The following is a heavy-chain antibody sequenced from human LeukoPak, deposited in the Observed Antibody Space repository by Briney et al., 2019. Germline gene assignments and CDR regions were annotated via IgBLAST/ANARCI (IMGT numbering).Heavy chain of an antibody. Sequence: ASVKVSCKASGYTFTSYGISWVRQAPGQGLEWMGWISAYNGNTNYAQKLQGRVTMTTDTSTSTAYMELRSLRSDDTAVYYCATSKIPYYYMDVWGKGTTVTVSS. CDR2: ISAYNGNT. CDR3: ATSKIPYYYMDV. V-gene: IGHV1-18*01. CDR1: GYTFTSYG. D-gene: IGHD6-6*01. J-gene: IGHJ6*03.